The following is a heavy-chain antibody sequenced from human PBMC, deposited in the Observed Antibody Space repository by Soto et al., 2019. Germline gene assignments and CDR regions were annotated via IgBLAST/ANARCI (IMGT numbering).Heavy chain of an antibody. D-gene: IGHD3-3*01. Sequence: AGSLKLSCAASGYTYSVYYMSCLRHAPEKGLEWISYIDTSGTKIYYADSVKGRFTITRDNAKNSLYLEMNSLRDEDTAVYYCASHYDMWSGYLSPVDYWGQGTLVTVS. CDR2: IDTSGTKI. J-gene: IGHJ4*02. CDR3: ASHYDMWSGYLSPVDY. CDR1: GYTYSVYY. V-gene: IGHV3-11*01.